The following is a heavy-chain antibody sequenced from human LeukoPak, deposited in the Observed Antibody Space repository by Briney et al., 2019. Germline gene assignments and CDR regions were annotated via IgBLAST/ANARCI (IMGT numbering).Heavy chain of an antibody. V-gene: IGHV4-34*01. J-gene: IGHJ6*03. CDR2: VYNGGST. D-gene: IGHD3-22*01. CDR1: GGSFNDYF. Sequence: SETLSLTCAVYGGSFNDYFWTRIRQPPGKGLEWIGEVYNGGSTNYNPFLKSRVIISVDTSKNQFSLRLSSVTAADTAVYYCARGRLGSVVFEGYYYFMDVWGKGTTVTVSS. CDR3: ARGRLGSVVFEGYYYFMDV.